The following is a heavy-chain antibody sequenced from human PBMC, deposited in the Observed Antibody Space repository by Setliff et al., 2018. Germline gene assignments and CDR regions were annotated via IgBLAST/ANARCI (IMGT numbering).Heavy chain of an antibody. D-gene: IGHD6-19*01. V-gene: IGHV3-23*01. CDR1: GFTLSSYA. Sequence: PGESLKISCAASGFTLSSYAMTWVRRAPGKGLEWVSGIRSGGGNTYYADSVKGRFTISRDNSKNTLYLQMNSLRAEDTAVYYCAKSRGQWSFDYWGQGTLVTVCS. J-gene: IGHJ4*02. CDR2: IRSGGGNT. CDR3: AKSRGQWSFDY.